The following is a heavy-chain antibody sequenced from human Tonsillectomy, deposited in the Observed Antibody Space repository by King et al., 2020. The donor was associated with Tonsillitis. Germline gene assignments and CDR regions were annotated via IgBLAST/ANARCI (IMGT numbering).Heavy chain of an antibody. CDR2: IYYSGST. J-gene: IGHJ3*02. CDR3: AWYSSGYDAFDI. CDR1: GGSISSYY. V-gene: IGHV4-59*01. D-gene: IGHD6-19*01. Sequence: QLQLQESGPGLVKPSETLSLTCTVSGGSISSYYWSWIRQPPGKGLEWIGYIYYSGSTNYNPSLKSRVTISVDTSKTPFSLKLSSVTAADTAVYYCAWYSSGYDAFDIWGQGTMVTVSS.